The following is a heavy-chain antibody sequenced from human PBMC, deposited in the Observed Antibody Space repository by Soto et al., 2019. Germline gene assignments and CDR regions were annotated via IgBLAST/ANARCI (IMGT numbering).Heavy chain of an antibody. V-gene: IGHV3-23*01. CDR3: AKDSLNRLTTVRGGFDF. CDR1: GFTFSSYA. CDR2: ISGSGGST. J-gene: IGHJ4*02. D-gene: IGHD3-10*01. Sequence: EVQLLESGGGLAQPGGSLRLSCAASGFTFSSYAMSWVRQAPGKGLEWVSGISGSGGSTYHADSVKGRFTISRDNSKNTLYLQMNSLRAEDTAVYYFAKDSLNRLTTVRGGFDFWGQGTLVTVSS.